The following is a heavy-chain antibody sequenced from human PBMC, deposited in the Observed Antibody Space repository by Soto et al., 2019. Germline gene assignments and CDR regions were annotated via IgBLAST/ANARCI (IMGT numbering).Heavy chain of an antibody. V-gene: IGHV4-59*01. CDR2: IYHSETT. Sequence: WTWIRQPPGKGLEWIGYIYHSETTNYNASLRSRVTISVDTSKNQFSLRLTSVTAADTAVYYCARVGSGSYYDFNWFDPWGQGKVVTISS. D-gene: IGHD1-26*01. CDR3: ARVGSGSYYDFNWFDP. J-gene: IGHJ5*02.